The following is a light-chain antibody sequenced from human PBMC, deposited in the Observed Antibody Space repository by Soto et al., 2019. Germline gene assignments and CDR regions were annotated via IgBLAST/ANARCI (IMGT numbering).Light chain of an antibody. CDR2: AAS. J-gene: IGKJ3*01. V-gene: IGKV1-27*01. Sequence: DIQMTQSPSSLSASVGDRVTISCRASQGISNYLAWYQQKPGKAPRLLIYAASRLQSGVSFRFTGSGSGTDFTLTISSLQPEDVTTYYCQNDYWLPFTFGPGTKVDIK. CDR1: QGISNY. CDR3: QNDYWLPFT.